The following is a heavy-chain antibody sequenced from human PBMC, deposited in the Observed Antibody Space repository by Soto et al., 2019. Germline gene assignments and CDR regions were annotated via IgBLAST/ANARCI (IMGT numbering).Heavy chain of an antibody. D-gene: IGHD2-15*01. Sequence: EVQLVESGGGLVKPGGSLRLSCAASGFSFSSCSMNWVRQAPGKGLEWVSSISSSASHINYADSVKGRFTISRDNAKKSVYLQMNSLRGEDTAVYYCARGYTGYCSGGTCYGFDPWGQGTLVTVSS. V-gene: IGHV3-21*01. J-gene: IGHJ5*02. CDR1: GFSFSSCS. CDR3: ARGYTGYCSGGTCYGFDP. CDR2: ISSSASHI.